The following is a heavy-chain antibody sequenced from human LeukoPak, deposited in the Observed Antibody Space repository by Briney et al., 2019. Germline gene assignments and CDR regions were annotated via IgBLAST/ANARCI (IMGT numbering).Heavy chain of an antibody. D-gene: IGHD3-16*01. CDR1: GGSISSGSYY. V-gene: IGHV4-61*09. Sequence: SKTLSLTCTVSGGSISSGSYYWSWIRQPAGKGLEWIGHIYASGGTKYNPSLESRVTISIDTSKNQLSLRLSSVTAADTAVYYCTREKSYGYIRADSWGQGTLVAVSS. CDR2: IYASGGT. J-gene: IGHJ4*02. CDR3: TREKSYGYIRADS.